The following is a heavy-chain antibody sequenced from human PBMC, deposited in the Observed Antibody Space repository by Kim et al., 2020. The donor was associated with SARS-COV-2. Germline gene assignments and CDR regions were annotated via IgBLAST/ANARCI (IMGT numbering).Heavy chain of an antibody. CDR2: IRSKAYGGTT. V-gene: IGHV3-49*03. Sequence: GGSLRLSCTASGFTFGDYAMSWFRQAPGKGLEWVGFIRSKAYGGTTEYAASVKGRFTISRDDSKSIAYLQMNSLKTEDTAVYYCTRVPPDIYVWGSYRLPDYWGQGTLVTVSS. D-gene: IGHD3-16*02. J-gene: IGHJ4*02. CDR3: TRVPPDIYVWGSYRLPDY. CDR1: GFTFGDYA.